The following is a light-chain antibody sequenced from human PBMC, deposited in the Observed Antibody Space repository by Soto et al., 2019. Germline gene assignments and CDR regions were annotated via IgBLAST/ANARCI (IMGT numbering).Light chain of an antibody. CDR3: QSYDSSLSVYVV. CDR1: RTNIGAGYD. V-gene: IGLV1-40*01. J-gene: IGLJ2*01. Sequence: QSVLTQPPSVSGAPGQRVTISCTGSRTNIGAGYDVHWYQQLPGTAPKLLIYGNSNRPSGVPDRFSGSKSGTSASLAITGLQAEDEADYYWQSYDSSLSVYVVFGGGTKVT. CDR2: GNS.